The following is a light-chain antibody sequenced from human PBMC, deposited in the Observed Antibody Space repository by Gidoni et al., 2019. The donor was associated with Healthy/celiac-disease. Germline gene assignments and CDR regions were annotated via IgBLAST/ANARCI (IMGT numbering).Light chain of an antibody. CDR3: QQSYSTPPIT. V-gene: IGKV1-39*01. J-gene: IGKJ5*01. Sequence: DIQMTQSPSSLSASVGDRVTITCRASQSISSYLNWYQQKPGKAPKLLIYAASSLQRGVPSRFSGSGSGTDFTLTISSLQPEEFATYYCQQSYSTPPITFGQXTRLEIK. CDR2: AAS. CDR1: QSISSY.